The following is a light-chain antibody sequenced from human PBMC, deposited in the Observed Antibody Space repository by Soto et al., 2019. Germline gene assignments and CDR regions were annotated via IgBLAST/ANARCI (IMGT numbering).Light chain of an antibody. CDR1: QSILYSSNNNNY. J-gene: IGKJ1*01. CDR3: QQDYSYPRT. CDR2: WAS. V-gene: IGKV4-1*01. Sequence: DSVMTQSPDSLAVSLCKRAPINCKSSQSILYSSNNNNYFVWYXXKPGQPPKVLIYWASTRESGDPDRFRGRGSSTDLTLPISSLQAEDSATYYCQQDYSYPRTFCQGTKV.